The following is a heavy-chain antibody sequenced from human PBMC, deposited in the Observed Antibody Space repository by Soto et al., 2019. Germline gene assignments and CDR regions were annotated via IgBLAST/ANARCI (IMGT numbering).Heavy chain of an antibody. D-gene: IGHD3-10*01. Sequence: SETLSLTCTVSGGSISSYYWSWIRQPPGKGLEWIGYIYYSGSTNYNPSLKSRVTISVDTSKNQFSLKLSSVTAADTAVYYCARDSFTMVRGVINRYYYYGMDVWGQGTTVT. CDR3: ARDSFTMVRGVINRYYYYGMDV. CDR1: GGSISSYY. V-gene: IGHV4-59*01. J-gene: IGHJ6*02. CDR2: IYYSGST.